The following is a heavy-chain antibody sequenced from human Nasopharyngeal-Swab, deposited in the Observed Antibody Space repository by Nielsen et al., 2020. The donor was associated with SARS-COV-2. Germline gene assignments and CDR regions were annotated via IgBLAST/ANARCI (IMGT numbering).Heavy chain of an antibody. CDR3: ARDLNPSYSRAFDY. CDR2: ISSSSGTI. D-gene: IGHD6-13*01. J-gene: IGHJ4*02. V-gene: IGHV3-48*02. Sequence: WIRQPPGKGLEWVSYISSSSGTIYYADSVKGRFTISRDNAKTSLYLQMTSLRDEDTAVYYCARDLNPSYSRAFDYWGRGTLVTVSS.